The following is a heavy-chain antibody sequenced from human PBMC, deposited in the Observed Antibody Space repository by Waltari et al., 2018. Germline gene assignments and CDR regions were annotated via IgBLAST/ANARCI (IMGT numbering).Heavy chain of an antibody. V-gene: IGHV3-53*02. CDR3: AREAVTEGYYMDV. Sequence: EVQLVETGGGLIQPGGSLRLSCAASGFTVSSNYMSWVRQAPGKGLEWVSGIYSGGSTYYADSVKGRFTISRDNSKNTLYLQMNSLRAEDTAVYYCAREAVTEGYYMDVWGKGTTVTVSS. J-gene: IGHJ6*03. D-gene: IGHD6-25*01. CDR1: GFTVSSNY. CDR2: IYSGGST.